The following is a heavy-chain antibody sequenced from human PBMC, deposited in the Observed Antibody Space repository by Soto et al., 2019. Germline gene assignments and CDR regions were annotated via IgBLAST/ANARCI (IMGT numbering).Heavy chain of an antibody. Sequence: QVHLVQSGAEVKKHGASVKVSCKASGYTFTSYGITWVRQAPGQGLEWMGWISAHNGNTDYAQKLQGRVIVTRDTSTSTAYMELRSLISDDTAVYYCARGRYGDYWGQGALVTVSS. CDR2: ISAHNGNT. CDR3: ARGRYGDY. D-gene: IGHD1-1*01. J-gene: IGHJ4*02. V-gene: IGHV1-18*01. CDR1: GYTFTSYG.